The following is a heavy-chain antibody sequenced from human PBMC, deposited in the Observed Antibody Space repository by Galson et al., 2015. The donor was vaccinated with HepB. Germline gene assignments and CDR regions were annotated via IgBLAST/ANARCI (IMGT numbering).Heavy chain of an antibody. D-gene: IGHD2-15*01. J-gene: IGHJ4*02. CDR2: ISGSGGTT. Sequence: SLRLSCAASRFTFTNYALSWVRQAPGRGLEWVSSISGSGGTTYYADSVKGRFTISRDNSKHTLYLQMNSLRAEDTAVYYCAKLYGYCTAGSCYSLGWHYDYWGQGTLVTVSS. V-gene: IGHV3-23*01. CDR1: RFTFTNYA. CDR3: AKLYGYCTAGSCYSLGWHYDY.